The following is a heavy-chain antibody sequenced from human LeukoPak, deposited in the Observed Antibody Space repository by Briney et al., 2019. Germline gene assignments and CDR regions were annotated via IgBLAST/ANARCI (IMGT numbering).Heavy chain of an antibody. V-gene: IGHV1-46*01. CDR2: INPSGGST. J-gene: IGHJ4*02. D-gene: IGHD6-13*01. CDR3: ARGQIAAAADY. Sequence: ASVKVSCKASGYTFTSYYMHWVRQAPGQGLEWMGIINPSGGSTSYAQKFQGRVTMTRDMSTSTVYMELSRLRSDDTAVYYCARGQIAAAADYWGQGTLVTVSS. CDR1: GYTFTSYY.